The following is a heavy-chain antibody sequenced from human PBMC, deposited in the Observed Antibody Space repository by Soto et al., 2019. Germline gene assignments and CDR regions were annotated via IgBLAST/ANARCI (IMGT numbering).Heavy chain of an antibody. CDR2: ISGSGGST. CDR3: AKDFFVGDSSALIIY. Sequence: VGSLRLSCAASGFTFSSYAMSWVRQAPGKGLEWVSDISGSGGSTYYADSVKGRFTISRDNSKNTLYLQMNSLRAEDTDVYYCAKDFFVGDSSALIIYWGQGTLVTVSS. CDR1: GFTFSSYA. V-gene: IGHV3-23*01. D-gene: IGHD3-22*01. J-gene: IGHJ4*02.